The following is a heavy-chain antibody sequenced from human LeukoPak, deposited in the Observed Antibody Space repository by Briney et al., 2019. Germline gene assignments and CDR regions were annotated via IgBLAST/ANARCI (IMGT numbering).Heavy chain of an antibody. J-gene: IGHJ6*03. CDR1: GYSISSGYY. D-gene: IGHD5-24*01. V-gene: IGHV4-38-2*02. Sequence: MASETLSLTCTVSGYSISSGYYWGWIRQPPGKGLEWIGSIYHSGSTYYNPSLKSRVTISVDTSKNQFSLKLSSVTAADTAVYYCARVVRGYNFPYYYYYYMDVWGKGTTVTISS. CDR2: IYHSGST. CDR3: ARVVRGYNFPYYYYYYMDV.